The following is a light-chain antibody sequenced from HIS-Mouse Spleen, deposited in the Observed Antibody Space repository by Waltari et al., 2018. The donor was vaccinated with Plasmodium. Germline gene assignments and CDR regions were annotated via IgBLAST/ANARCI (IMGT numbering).Light chain of an antibody. CDR3: NSRDSSGNHVV. Sequence: SSELTHDPAVSVALGQTVRITCQGDSLRSYYASWYQQKPAQAPVLVIYGKNNRPSGIPDRFSGSSSGNTASLTITGAQVEDEADYYCNSRDSSGNHVVFGGGTKLTVL. V-gene: IGLV3-19*01. CDR2: GKN. CDR1: SLRSYY. J-gene: IGLJ2*01.